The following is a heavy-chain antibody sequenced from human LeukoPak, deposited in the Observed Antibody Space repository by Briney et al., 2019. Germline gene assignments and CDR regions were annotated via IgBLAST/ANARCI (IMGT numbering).Heavy chain of an antibody. V-gene: IGHV3-30*18. J-gene: IGHJ4*02. CDR3: AKVITYDSSGYYRHPDY. D-gene: IGHD3-22*01. CDR1: GFTFRSYG. CDR2: ISYDATIK. Sequence: GGSLRLSCAASGFTFRSYGMHWVRQAPGKGLEWVAVISYDATIKSYAGSVKGRFTISRDNSKNTLYLQMDSLRAEDTATYFCAKVITYDSSGYYRHPDYWGQGTLVTVSS.